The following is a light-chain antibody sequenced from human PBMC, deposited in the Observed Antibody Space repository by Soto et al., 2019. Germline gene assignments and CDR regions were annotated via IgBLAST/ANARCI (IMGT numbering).Light chain of an antibody. V-gene: IGKV3D-15*01. CDR2: GAS. CDR1: QFVSST. Sequence: EIVMTQSPVTLSVSPGERATLSCSASQFVSSTLAGYQQKPGQAPRLIIYGASTRATGIPARFSGSGSGTEFTLTISSLQPEDFAVYFCQQYHNWPPITFGQGTRLEI. CDR3: QQYHNWPPIT. J-gene: IGKJ5*01.